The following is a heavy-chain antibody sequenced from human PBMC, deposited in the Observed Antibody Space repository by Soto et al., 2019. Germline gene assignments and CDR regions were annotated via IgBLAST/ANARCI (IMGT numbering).Heavy chain of an antibody. CDR1: GFTFSSYA. D-gene: IGHD6-13*01. CDR3: AKVSSWENDY. Sequence: GESLKISCAASGFTFSSYAMSWVRQAPGKGLEWVSAISGSGGSTYYADSVKGRFTISRDNSKNTLYLQMNSLRAEDTAVYYCAKVSSWENDYWGQGTLVTVSS. J-gene: IGHJ4*02. V-gene: IGHV3-23*01. CDR2: ISGSGGST.